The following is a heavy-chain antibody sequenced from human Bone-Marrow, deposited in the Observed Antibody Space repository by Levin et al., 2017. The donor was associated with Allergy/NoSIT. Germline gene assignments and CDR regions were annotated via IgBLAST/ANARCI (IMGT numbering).Heavy chain of an antibody. D-gene: IGHD2-2*01. CDR1: GYSFSSYG. CDR3: ARDAFRCSSTRCEGDGMDV. V-gene: IGHV1-18*01. J-gene: IGHJ6*02. CDR2: IVTDNGNT. Sequence: ASVKVSFKASGYSFSSYGINWVRQAPGQGLEWMGWIVTDNGNTKYAQNFQGRVTMTTDTSTRTAYMELRSLRSDDTAVYYCARDAFRCSSTRCEGDGMDVWGQGSTVTVSS.